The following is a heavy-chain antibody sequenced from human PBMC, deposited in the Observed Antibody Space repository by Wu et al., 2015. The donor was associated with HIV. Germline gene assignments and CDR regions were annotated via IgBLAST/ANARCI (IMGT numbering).Heavy chain of an antibody. CDR1: RDTFKRFA. D-gene: IGHD6-19*01. V-gene: IGHV1-69*11. CDR2: ITPILGST. CDR3: AAPRSPGFSSAWPTYFDY. Sequence: QVQLVQSGAEIKKPGSSVKVSCKASRDTFKRFAITWVRQAPGQGIECMGKITPILGSTVYTQKFQDRVTITADESTSTSYMELSSLTSEDTAVYYCAAPRSPGFSSAWPTYFDYWGQGTLVTVSS. J-gene: IGHJ4*02.